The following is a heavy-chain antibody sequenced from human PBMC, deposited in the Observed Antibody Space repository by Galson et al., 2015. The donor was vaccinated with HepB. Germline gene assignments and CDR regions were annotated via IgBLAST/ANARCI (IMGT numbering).Heavy chain of an antibody. J-gene: IGHJ4*02. D-gene: IGHD3-16*02. V-gene: IGHV1-24*01. CDR1: GYTLTELS. CDR2: FDPEDGET. Sequence: SVKVSCKVSGYTLTELSMHWVRQAPGKGLEWMGGFDPEDGETIYAQKFQGRVTMTEDTSTDTAYMELSSLRSEDTAVYYCATQMITFGGVIVPPFDYWGQGTLVTVSS. CDR3: ATQMITFGGVIVPPFDY.